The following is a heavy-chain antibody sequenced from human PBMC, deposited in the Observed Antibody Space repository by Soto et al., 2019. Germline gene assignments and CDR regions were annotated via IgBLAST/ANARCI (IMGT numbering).Heavy chain of an antibody. CDR1: GFTFSSYA. Sequence: GGSLRLSCAASGFTFSSYAMSWVRQAPGKGLEWVSAISGSGGSTYYADSVKGRFTISRDNSKNTLYLQMNSLRAEDTAVYYWAKWSLESDYKGAYYDFWSGYYAPNVYYYYGMDVWGQGTTVTVSS. J-gene: IGHJ6*02. CDR3: AKWSLESDYKGAYYDFWSGYYAPNVYYYYGMDV. D-gene: IGHD3-3*01. CDR2: ISGSGGST. V-gene: IGHV3-23*01.